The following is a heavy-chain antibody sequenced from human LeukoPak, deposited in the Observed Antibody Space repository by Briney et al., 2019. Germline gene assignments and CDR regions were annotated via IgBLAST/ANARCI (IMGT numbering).Heavy chain of an antibody. CDR2: INHSGST. V-gene: IGHV4-39*07. Sequence: SETLSLTCTVSGGSIRSSYYYWGWIRQPPGKGLEWIGEINHSGSTNYNPSLKSRVTISVDTSKNQFSLKLSSVTAADTAVYYCARGQGSSWYVNYYYYGMDVWGQGTTVTVSS. CDR3: ARGQGSSWYVNYYYYGMDV. J-gene: IGHJ6*02. CDR1: GGSIRSSYYY. D-gene: IGHD6-13*01.